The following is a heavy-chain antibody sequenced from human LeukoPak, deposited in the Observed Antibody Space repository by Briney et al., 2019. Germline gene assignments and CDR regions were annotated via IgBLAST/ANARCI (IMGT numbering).Heavy chain of an antibody. J-gene: IGHJ4*02. Sequence: NASETLSLTCTVSGGSISSGSYYWGWIRQPPGKGLEWIGRIYTSGSTNYNPSLKSRVTMSVDTSKNQFSLKLSSVTAADTAVYYCASIRWFGELFIDYWGQGTLVTVSS. CDR2: IYTSGST. V-gene: IGHV4-61*02. CDR1: GGSISSGSYY. D-gene: IGHD3-10*01. CDR3: ASIRWFGELFIDY.